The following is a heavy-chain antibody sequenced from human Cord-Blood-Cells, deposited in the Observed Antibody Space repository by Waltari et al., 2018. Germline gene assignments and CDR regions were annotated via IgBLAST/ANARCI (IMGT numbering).Heavy chain of an antibody. D-gene: IGHD2-15*01. Sequence: QLQLVQSGAEVKKPGTSVQVSRKASGYTFTGHYMHWVRQDPGQGLEWMGWINPNSGGTNYAQKFQGRDTMTRDTSISTAYMELSRLRSDDTAVYYCARSVADDNWVQGTLVTVAS. CDR3: ARSVADDN. CDR1: GYTFTGHY. CDR2: INPNSGGT. J-gene: IGHJ4*02. V-gene: IGHV1-2*02.